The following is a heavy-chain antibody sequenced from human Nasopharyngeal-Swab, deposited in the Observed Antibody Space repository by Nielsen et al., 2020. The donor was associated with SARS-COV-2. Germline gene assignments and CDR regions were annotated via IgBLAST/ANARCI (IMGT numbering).Heavy chain of an antibody. CDR1: GGSFSDYY. D-gene: IGHD3-16*02. CDR2: MNHGGST. J-gene: IGHJ4*02. CDR3: AATRYRDASGFYFDY. Sequence: SETLFLTCAVSGGSFSDYYWSWIRQPPGKGLDWIGEMNHGGSTFYNPSLRGRVTISVDPSKDHFSLKLRSVTAADTAVYYCAATRYRDASGFYFDYWGQGTLVTVSS. V-gene: IGHV4-34*01.